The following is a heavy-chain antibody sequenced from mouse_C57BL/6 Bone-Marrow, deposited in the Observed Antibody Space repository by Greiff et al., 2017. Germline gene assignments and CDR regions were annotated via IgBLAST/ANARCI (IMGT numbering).Heavy chain of an antibody. CDR2: ISYDGSN. CDR1: GYSITSGYY. Sequence: EVQLQQSGPGLVKPSQSLSLTCSVTGYSITSGYYWNWIRQFPGNKLEWMGYISYDGSNNYNPSLKNRISITRDTYQNQFFLKLNSVTTEDTATYYCAIDRGLLLFAYWGQGTLVTVSA. CDR3: AIDRGLLLFAY. J-gene: IGHJ3*01. D-gene: IGHD1-1*01. V-gene: IGHV3-6*01.